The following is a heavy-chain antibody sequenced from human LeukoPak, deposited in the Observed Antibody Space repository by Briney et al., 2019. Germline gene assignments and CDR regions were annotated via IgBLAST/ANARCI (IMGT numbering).Heavy chain of an antibody. V-gene: IGHV3-30*04. CDR1: GFTFSSYA. Sequence: PGGSLRLSCAASGFTFSSYAMHWVRQAPGKGLEWVAVISYDGSNKYYADSVKGRFTISRDNSKNTLYLQMNSLRGEDTAVYYCAKDLMGYSYGSSDYWGQGTLVTVSS. CDR3: AKDLMGYSYGSSDY. CDR2: ISYDGSNK. J-gene: IGHJ4*02. D-gene: IGHD5-18*01.